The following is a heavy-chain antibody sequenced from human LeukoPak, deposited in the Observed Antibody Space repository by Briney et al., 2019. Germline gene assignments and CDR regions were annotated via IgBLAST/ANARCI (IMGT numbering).Heavy chain of an antibody. Sequence: PSETLSLTCAVNGVSFSAYYWTWIRQSPGKGLEWIGEINPSGSANYHPSLKSRVTTSLDTSNNQFSLRLRSVTAADTALYYCARGTNGPRLNYWGQGTLVTVSS. V-gene: IGHV4-34*01. D-gene: IGHD5-12*01. CDR1: GVSFSAYY. CDR3: ARGTNGPRLNY. J-gene: IGHJ4*02. CDR2: INPSGSA.